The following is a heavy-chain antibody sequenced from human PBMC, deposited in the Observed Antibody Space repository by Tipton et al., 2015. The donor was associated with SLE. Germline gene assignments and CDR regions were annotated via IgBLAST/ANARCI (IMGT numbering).Heavy chain of an antibody. Sequence: QVQLVQSGAEVKKPGASVKVSCKASGYTFTTYDVNWVRQATGQGLEWMGWINPNRGNTGCAQRFQGRVTMTRNTSISTAYMEVSILTSEDTAVYYWARGSVIGTSPFGMDVWGQGTPVTVS. CDR1: GYTFTTYD. J-gene: IGHJ6*02. V-gene: IGHV1-8*01. CDR3: ARGSVIGTSPFGMDV. D-gene: IGHD3-22*01. CDR2: INPNRGNT.